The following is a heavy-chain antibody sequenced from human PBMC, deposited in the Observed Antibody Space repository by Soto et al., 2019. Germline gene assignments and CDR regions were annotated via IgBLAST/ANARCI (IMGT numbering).Heavy chain of an antibody. Sequence: QVSLQESGPGLVKPSETLSLTCTVSGGSVSNYYWTWIRQPPGTGLEWISYINYSGSTDHSPSLKSRVTISLDTSKTQFSLRLISVTAADTAVYYCARLAPRYRIRDYNYYSLDFWGQGTTVIVSS. CDR3: ARLAPRYRIRDYNYYSLDF. J-gene: IGHJ6*02. CDR1: GGSVSNYY. D-gene: IGHD3-16*02. CDR2: INYSGST. V-gene: IGHV4-59*02.